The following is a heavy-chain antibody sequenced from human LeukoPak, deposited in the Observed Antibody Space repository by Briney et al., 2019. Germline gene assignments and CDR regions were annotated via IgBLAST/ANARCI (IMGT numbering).Heavy chain of an antibody. J-gene: IGHJ4*02. CDR1: GYTFTNYD. V-gene: IGHV1-8*01. Sequence: ASVKVSCKTSGYTFTNYDINWVRQATGQGLEWMGWMNPKSGNTGSAQRFQGRVTLTRDTSISTAYMELSSLRSEDTAVYYCASPVKYYDTWSGYPPFDYWGQGTLVTVSS. CDR3: ASPVKYYDTWSGYPPFDY. D-gene: IGHD3-3*01. CDR2: MNPKSGNT.